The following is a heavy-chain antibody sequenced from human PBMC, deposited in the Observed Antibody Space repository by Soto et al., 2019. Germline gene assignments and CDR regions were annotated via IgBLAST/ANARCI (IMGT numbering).Heavy chain of an antibody. Sequence: GGSLRLSCAASGFTFDDYAVHWVRQAPGKGLEWVSGISWNSGSIGYADSVKGRFTISRDNAKNSLYLQMNSLRAEDTALYYCAKERFDYWGQGTLVTVSS. J-gene: IGHJ4*02. CDR2: ISWNSGSI. CDR3: AKERFDY. CDR1: GFTFDDYA. V-gene: IGHV3-9*01.